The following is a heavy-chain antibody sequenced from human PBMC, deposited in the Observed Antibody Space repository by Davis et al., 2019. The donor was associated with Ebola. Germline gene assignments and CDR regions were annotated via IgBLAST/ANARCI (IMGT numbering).Heavy chain of an antibody. J-gene: IGHJ6*02. CDR3: ARSDRYYGSGSYYGSITYYYYYGMDV. V-gene: IGHV4-39*01. CDR1: GGSISSSSYY. Sequence: SETLSLTCPVPGGSISSSSYYWGWIRQPPGKGLEWIGSSYYSGSTYYNPSLKCLVTLSVDTSKNQFSLKLSPVTAADTVVYYCARSDRYYGSGSYYGSITYYYYYGMDVWGQGTTVTVSS. D-gene: IGHD3-10*01. CDR2: SYYSGST.